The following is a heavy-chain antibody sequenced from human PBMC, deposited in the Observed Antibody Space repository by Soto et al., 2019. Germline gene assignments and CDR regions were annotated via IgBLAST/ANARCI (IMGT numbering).Heavy chain of an antibody. CDR2: INPNSGGP. D-gene: IGHD6-19*01. CDR1: GYTFTGYY. CDR3: ARDGALSGSSGWYWFDP. Sequence: ASVKVSCKASGYTFTGYYMHWVRQAPGQGLEWMGWINPNSGGPNYAQKFQGWVTMTRDTSISTAYMELSRLRSDDTAVYYCARDGALSGSSGWYWFDPWGQGTLVTVSS. V-gene: IGHV1-2*04. J-gene: IGHJ5*02.